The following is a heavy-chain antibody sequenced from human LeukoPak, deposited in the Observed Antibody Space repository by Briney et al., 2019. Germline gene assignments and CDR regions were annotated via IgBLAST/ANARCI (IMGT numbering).Heavy chain of an antibody. CDR1: GFSFSNYG. D-gene: IGHD6-19*01. CDR2: IAHDRNNK. Sequence: GGSLRLSRAASGFSFSNYGMHWVRQAPGKGLEWVAFIAHDRNNKYYADSVKGRFTISRDNSKDTLYLQMNSLRAEDTAVYYCARDDYSSGWYCAYWGQGALVTVSS. CDR3: ARDDYSSGWYCAY. J-gene: IGHJ4*02. V-gene: IGHV3-30*02.